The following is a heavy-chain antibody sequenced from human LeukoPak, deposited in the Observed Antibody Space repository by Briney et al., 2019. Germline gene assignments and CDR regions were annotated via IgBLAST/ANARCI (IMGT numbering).Heavy chain of an antibody. CDR1: GGSISSGGYS. J-gene: IGHJ3*02. CDR2: IYHSGST. CDR3: ARVGYCTNGVCYTHAFDI. Sequence: SETLSLTCAVSGGSISSGGYSWSWIRQPPGKGLEWIGYIYHSGSTYYNPSLKSRVTISVDRSKNQFSLKLSSVTAADTAVYYCARVGYCTNGVCYTHAFDIWGQGTMVTVSS. D-gene: IGHD2-8*01. V-gene: IGHV4-30-2*01.